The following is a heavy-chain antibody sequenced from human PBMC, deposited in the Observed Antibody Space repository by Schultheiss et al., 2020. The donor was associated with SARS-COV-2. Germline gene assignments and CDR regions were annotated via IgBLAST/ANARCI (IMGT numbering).Heavy chain of an antibody. J-gene: IGHJ3*02. CDR3: ARESASSSSVRAFDI. D-gene: IGHD6-6*01. V-gene: IGHV3-74*01. CDR2: INSDGSST. CDR1: GFTFSSYW. Sequence: GESLKISCAASGFTFSSYWMHWVRQAPGKGLVWVSRINSDGSSTSYADSVKGRFTISRDNAKNTLYLQMNNLRAEDTAVYYCARESASSSSVRAFDIWGQGTMVTVSS.